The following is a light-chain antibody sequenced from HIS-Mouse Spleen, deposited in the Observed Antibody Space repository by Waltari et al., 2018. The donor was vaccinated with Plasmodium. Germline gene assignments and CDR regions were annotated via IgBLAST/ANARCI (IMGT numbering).Light chain of an antibody. CDR3: QQYNSYLFT. CDR2: KAS. V-gene: IGKV1-5*03. Sequence: DIQMTQSPSTLSASVGDRVPITCRASQSISSWLAWYQQKPGKAPKLLIYKASSLERGVPSRFSGSGSGTEFTLTISSLQPDDFATYYCQQYNSYLFTFGPGTKVDIK. J-gene: IGKJ3*01. CDR1: QSISSW.